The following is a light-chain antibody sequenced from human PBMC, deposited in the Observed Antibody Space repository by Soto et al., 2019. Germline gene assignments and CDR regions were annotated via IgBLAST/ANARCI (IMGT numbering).Light chain of an antibody. CDR1: ERIYSAY. Sequence: EDVLTQSPGTLSLSRGERATLSCRASERIYSAYLGWYQQKPGQAPRLLIYGASSRATGIPDRFSGSGSGTDFTLTISRLEPEDFAVYYCQQYGSSITFGQGTRLEIK. CDR3: QQYGSSIT. CDR2: GAS. J-gene: IGKJ5*01. V-gene: IGKV3-20*01.